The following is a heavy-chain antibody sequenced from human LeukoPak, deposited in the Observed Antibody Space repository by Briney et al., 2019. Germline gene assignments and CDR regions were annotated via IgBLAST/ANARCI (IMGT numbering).Heavy chain of an antibody. CDR2: ISYDGSET. V-gene: IGHV3-30*02. D-gene: IGHD6-25*01. Sequence: GGSLRLSCAASGFSFRTYGMHWVRQAPGKGLDWVSFISYDGSETNYADSVKGRFTISRDNSKNTVFLQMNSLRPEDTAVYHCAKAPSGPSSDSWGQGTQVTVSS. CDR1: GFSFRTYG. J-gene: IGHJ4*02. CDR3: AKAPSGPSSDS.